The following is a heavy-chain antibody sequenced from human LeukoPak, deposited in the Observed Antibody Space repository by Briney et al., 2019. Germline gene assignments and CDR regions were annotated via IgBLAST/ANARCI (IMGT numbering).Heavy chain of an antibody. CDR3: ARVAVDTAMVCDY. CDR1: GFTFSSYW. CDR2: IKQDGSAK. V-gene: IGHV3-7*03. D-gene: IGHD5-18*01. J-gene: IGHJ4*02. Sequence: HTGGSLRLSCAASGFTFSSYWMSWVRQAPGKGLEWVANIKQDGSAKYYVDSVKGRFTISRDNAKNSLYLQMNSLRAEATAVYYCARVAVDTAMVCDYWGQGTLVTVSS.